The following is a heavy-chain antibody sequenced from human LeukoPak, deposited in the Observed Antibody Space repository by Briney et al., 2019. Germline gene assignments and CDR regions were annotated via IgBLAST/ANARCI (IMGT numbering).Heavy chain of an antibody. CDR1: GYRFTSYW. CDR3: ARGSTAWGYWYSSFDL. J-gene: IGHJ2*01. D-gene: IGHD2-21*01. V-gene: IGHV5-51*01. CDR2: IYPSDSDT. Sequence: GESLKISCQGSGYRFTSYWIGWVRQMPGKGLGWMGIIYPSDSDTRYSPSFQGQVTMSVDTSISAAYLQWSSLKASDSALYYCARGSTAWGYWYSSFDLWGLGTLVTVSS.